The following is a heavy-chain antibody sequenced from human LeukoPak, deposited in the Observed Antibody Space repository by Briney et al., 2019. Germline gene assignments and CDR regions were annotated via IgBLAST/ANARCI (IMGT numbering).Heavy chain of an antibody. CDR3: ARGSRYCGTTSCYTFES. V-gene: IGHV3-7*01. J-gene: IGHJ4*02. Sequence: GGSLRLSCATSGFTFSSFWMSWVRQAPGKGLEWVANIRQGGGEKYYVDSVKGRFTISRDHDKNSLFMKMDDLRVEDTALYYCARGSRYCGTTSCYTFESWGQGTLVTVSS. CDR2: IRQGGGEK. CDR1: GFTFSSFW. D-gene: IGHD2-2*02.